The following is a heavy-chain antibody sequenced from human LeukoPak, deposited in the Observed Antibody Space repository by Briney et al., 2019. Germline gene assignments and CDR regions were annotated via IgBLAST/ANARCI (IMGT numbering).Heavy chain of an antibody. D-gene: IGHD6-13*01. Sequence: GGSLRLSCAASGLPFSTCAMYWVRQAPGKGLEWVTTITDTGTTYYADSVKGRFTISRDNAKNSLYLQMNSLRAEDTAVYYCARGLGGIAAAGTGFRFDPWGQGTLVTVSS. CDR3: ARGLGGIAAAGTGFRFDP. J-gene: IGHJ5*02. CDR1: GLPFSTCA. CDR2: ITDTGTT. V-gene: IGHV3-69-1*01.